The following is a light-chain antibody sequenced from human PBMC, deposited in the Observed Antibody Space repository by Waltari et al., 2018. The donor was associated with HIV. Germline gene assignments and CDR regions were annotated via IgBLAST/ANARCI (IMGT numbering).Light chain of an antibody. J-gene: IGKJ4*01. CDR3: QQYHNWPIT. Sequence: ILMTQSPVTLSVSPGERATLSCWASQSIRTNLAWYAQKPGKPPSLLIYGASTRATCTPGRFGGSGSGTEFSLTISSLQSDDVAFYYCQQYHNWPITFGGGTKVEIK. CDR1: QSIRTN. CDR2: GAS. V-gene: IGKV3D-15*01.